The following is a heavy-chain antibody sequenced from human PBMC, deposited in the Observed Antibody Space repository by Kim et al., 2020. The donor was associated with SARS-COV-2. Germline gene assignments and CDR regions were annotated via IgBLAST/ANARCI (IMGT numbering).Heavy chain of an antibody. D-gene: IGHD3-10*01. Sequence: SVKGRFTISRDNAKNSLYLQINSLRAEDTAVYYCARSAMVQGVIIAYFDYWGQGTLVTVSS. CDR3: ARSAMVQGVIIAYFDY. V-gene: IGHV3-21*01. J-gene: IGHJ4*02.